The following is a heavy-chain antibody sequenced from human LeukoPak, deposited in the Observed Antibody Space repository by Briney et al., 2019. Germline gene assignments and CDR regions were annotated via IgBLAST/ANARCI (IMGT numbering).Heavy chain of an antibody. Sequence: KIFSKGSAYSFTSYWNGCWSQMPRKNLEWLVSIYPGDSDTSYSPSFQGQVTISVDKSISTAYLQWSSLKASDTAMYYCARRREYSGYILDYGGQGPLVIVS. D-gene: IGHD5-12*01. CDR1: AYSFTSYW. CDR2: IYPGDSDT. J-gene: IGHJ4*02. CDR3: ARRREYSGYILDY. V-gene: IGHV5-51*01.